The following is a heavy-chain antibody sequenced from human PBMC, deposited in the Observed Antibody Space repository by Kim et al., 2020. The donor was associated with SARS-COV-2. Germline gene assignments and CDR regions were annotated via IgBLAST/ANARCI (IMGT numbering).Heavy chain of an antibody. J-gene: IGHJ2*01. CDR2: ISSSSSDR. CDR1: GFSFSDYS. CDR3: ARDMENIILTRWFFDL. Sequence: GGSLRLSCEASGFSFSDYSMNWVRQAPGKGLEWVSYISSSSSDRYYADSVKGRFTISRDSAKNSLFLQMNSLRAEDTAVYYCARDMENIILTRWFFDLWGRGT. D-gene: IGHD3-9*01. V-gene: IGHV3-21*01.